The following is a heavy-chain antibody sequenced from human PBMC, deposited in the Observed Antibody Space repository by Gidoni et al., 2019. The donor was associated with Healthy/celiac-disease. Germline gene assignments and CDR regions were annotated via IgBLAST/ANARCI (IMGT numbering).Heavy chain of an antibody. D-gene: IGHD2-2*01. CDR3: ARGVVVVPAAFNWFDP. Sequence: QVQLVQSGAEVKKPGSSVKVSCKASGGTSSSYAISWVRQAPGQGLEWMGRIIPILGIANYAQKFQGRVTITADKSTSTAYMELSSLRSEDTAVYYCARGVVVVPAAFNWFDPWGQGTLVTVSS. CDR1: GGTSSSYA. J-gene: IGHJ5*02. V-gene: IGHV1-69*04. CDR2: IIPILGIA.